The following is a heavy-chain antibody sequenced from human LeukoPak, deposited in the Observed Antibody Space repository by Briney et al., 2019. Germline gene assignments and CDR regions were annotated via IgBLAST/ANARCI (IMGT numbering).Heavy chain of an antibody. Sequence: PGGSLRLSCAASGFTFNSNDMNWVRQAPGKGLEWVSLIYSGGTTPYSDSVKDRLTISRDNSKNTLYLQMNSLKVEDTAVYYCARDPPAVKTNTYAWGQGTLVTVSS. J-gene: IGHJ5*02. D-gene: IGHD6-13*01. V-gene: IGHV3-66*01. CDR1: GFTFNSND. CDR2: IYSGGTT. CDR3: ARDPPAVKTNTYA.